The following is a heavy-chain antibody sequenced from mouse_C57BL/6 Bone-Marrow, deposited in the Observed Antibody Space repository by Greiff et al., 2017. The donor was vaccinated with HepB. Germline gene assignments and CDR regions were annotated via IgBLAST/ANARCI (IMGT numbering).Heavy chain of an antibody. V-gene: IGHV1-64*01. CDR1: GYTFTSYW. CDR2: IHPNSGST. D-gene: IGHD4-1*01. J-gene: IGHJ2*01. CDR3: ARKTGPFYFDY. Sequence: VQLQQPGAELVKPGASVKLSCKASGYTFTSYWMHWVKQRPGQGLEWIGMIHPNSGSTNYNEKLKSKATLTVDKSSSTAYMQLSSLTSEDSAVYYCARKTGPFYFDYWGQGTTLTVSS.